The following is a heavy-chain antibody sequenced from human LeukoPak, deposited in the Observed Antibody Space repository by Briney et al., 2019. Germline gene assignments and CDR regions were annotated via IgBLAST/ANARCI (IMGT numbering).Heavy chain of an antibody. CDR1: GGSISSGDYY. D-gene: IGHD3-22*01. CDR2: IYYSGST. CDR3: AREQGYDSSGYYYDY. V-gene: IGHV4-30-4*01. Sequence: PSQTLSLTCTVSGGSISSGDYYWSWIRQPPGKGLEWIGYIYYSGSTYYNPSLKCRVTISVDTSKNQFSLKLSSVTAADTAVYYCAREQGYDSSGYYYDYWGQGTLVTVSS. J-gene: IGHJ4*02.